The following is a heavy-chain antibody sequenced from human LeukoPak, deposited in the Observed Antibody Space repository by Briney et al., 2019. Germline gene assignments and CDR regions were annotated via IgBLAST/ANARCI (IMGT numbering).Heavy chain of an antibody. CDR2: ISTYTGNT. CDR1: DYTFTSYG. D-gene: IGHD5-24*01. Sequence: VASVKVSFQASDYTFTSYGISWVRQAPGQGLEWMGWISTYTGNTKYTQKLQGRVTMTADTSTRTAYMELRSLTSDDTAVYYCARGWIEMPTVYFDYWGQGTLVSVSS. J-gene: IGHJ4*02. CDR3: ARGWIEMPTVYFDY. V-gene: IGHV1-18*01.